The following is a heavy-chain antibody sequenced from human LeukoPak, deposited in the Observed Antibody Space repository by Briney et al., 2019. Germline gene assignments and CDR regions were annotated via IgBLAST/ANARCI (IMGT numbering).Heavy chain of an antibody. D-gene: IGHD6-19*01. V-gene: IGHV3-7*01. J-gene: IGHJ3*02. CDR3: ARYGNGAWLAHYAFDS. CDR1: GFTLRNYW. CDR2: INPDGSEE. Sequence: GGSLRLSCAASGFTLRNYWMSWVRQAPGKGLEWVANINPDGSEEYYADSVKGRFAISRDNAENSLYLQMNSLRAEDTAVYYCARYGNGAWLAHYAFDSWGQGTMVTVSS.